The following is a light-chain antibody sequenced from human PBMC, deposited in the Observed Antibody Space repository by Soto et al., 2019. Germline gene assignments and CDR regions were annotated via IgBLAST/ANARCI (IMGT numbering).Light chain of an antibody. Sequence: SYELTQPPSVSVSPGQTASITCSGDKLGDKYACWYQQKPGQSPVLVIYQDSKRPSRIPERFSGSNSGNTATLTISGTQAMEEADYYCQAWDSSTHVFGTGTKLTVL. V-gene: IGLV3-1*01. CDR3: QAWDSSTHV. CDR1: KLGDKY. CDR2: QDS. J-gene: IGLJ1*01.